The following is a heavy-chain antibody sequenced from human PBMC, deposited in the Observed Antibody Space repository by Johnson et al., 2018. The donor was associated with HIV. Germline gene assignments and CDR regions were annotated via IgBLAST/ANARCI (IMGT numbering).Heavy chain of an antibody. Sequence: QVQLVESGGGVVQPGRSLRLSCAASGFTFSSYAMDWVRQAPGKGLEWVAVISYDGSNKYYADSVQGRFTISRDNSKNTLYLQMNSLRAEDTAVYYCARGYGGNYDAFDLWGQGTMVTVSS. CDR2: ISYDGSNK. CDR1: GFTFSSYA. D-gene: IGHD4-23*01. V-gene: IGHV3-30*04. CDR3: ARGYGGNYDAFDL. J-gene: IGHJ3*01.